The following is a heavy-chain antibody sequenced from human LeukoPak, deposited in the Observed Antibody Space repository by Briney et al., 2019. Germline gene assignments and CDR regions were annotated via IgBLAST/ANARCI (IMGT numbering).Heavy chain of an antibody. Sequence: PGGSLRLSCAASGFTFNSYSMNWVRQAPGRGLEWVSSISSSSSYIYYADSVKGRFTISRDNAKNSLYLQMNSLRAEDTAVYYCARPLPGVAGTSAYWGQGTLVTVSS. CDR2: ISSSSSYI. V-gene: IGHV3-21*01. J-gene: IGHJ4*02. CDR1: GFTFNSYS. CDR3: ARPLPGVAGTSAY. D-gene: IGHD6-19*01.